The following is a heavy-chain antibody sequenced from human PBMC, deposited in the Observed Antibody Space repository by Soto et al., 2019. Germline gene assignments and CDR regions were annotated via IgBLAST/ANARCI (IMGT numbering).Heavy chain of an antibody. J-gene: IGHJ6*02. Sequence: SVRVSCKASGGTFSSYAISWVRQAPGQGLEWMGGIIPIFGTANYAQKFQGRVTITADESTSTAYMELSSLRSEDTAVYYCARDSSLGYCSSTSCYYYYGMDVWGQGTTVTVSS. V-gene: IGHV1-69*13. CDR1: GGTFSSYA. CDR3: ARDSSLGYCSSTSCYYYYGMDV. D-gene: IGHD2-2*01. CDR2: IIPIFGTA.